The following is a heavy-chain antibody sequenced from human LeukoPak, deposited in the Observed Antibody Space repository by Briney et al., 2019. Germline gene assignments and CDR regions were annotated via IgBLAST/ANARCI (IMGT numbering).Heavy chain of an antibody. D-gene: IGHD3-10*01. CDR3: ARDSRGVFDS. V-gene: IGHV3-7*01. CDR1: GFIFSNDW. Sequence: GGSLRLSCAASGFIFSNDWMSWLRQAPGKGLEWVANTRQDGSEKYYVDSAKGRFIISRDNAKNSLYLRMNSLRDEDTAVYYCARDSRGVFDSWGQGTLVTVSS. CDR2: TRQDGSEK. J-gene: IGHJ4*02.